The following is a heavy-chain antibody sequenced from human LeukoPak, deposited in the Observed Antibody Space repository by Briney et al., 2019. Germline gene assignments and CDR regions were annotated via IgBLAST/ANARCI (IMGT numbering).Heavy chain of an antibody. Sequence: GGSLILSCAASGFTFSSYAMSWVRQAPGKGLEWVSAISGSGGSTYYADSVKGRFIISRDNSKNTLYLQMNSLRAEDTAVYYCAKDTPDDIAVAAPYFDYWGQGTLVTVSS. J-gene: IGHJ4*02. CDR3: AKDTPDDIAVAAPYFDY. CDR2: ISGSGGST. D-gene: IGHD6-19*01. V-gene: IGHV3-23*01. CDR1: GFTFSSYA.